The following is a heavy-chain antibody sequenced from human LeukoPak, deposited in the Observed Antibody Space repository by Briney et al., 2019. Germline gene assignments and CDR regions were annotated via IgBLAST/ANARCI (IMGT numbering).Heavy chain of an antibody. CDR3: ARDRYCSGGSCFGTVFDY. CDR2: IYYSGST. J-gene: IGHJ4*02. Sequence: PSETLSLTCTVSGGSISSSSYYWGWIRQPPGKGLEWIGSIYYSGSTYYNPSLKSRVTISVDTSKNQFSLKLSSVTAADTAVYYCARDRYCSGGSCFGTVFDYWGQGTLVTVSS. CDR1: GGSISSSSYY. V-gene: IGHV4-39*01. D-gene: IGHD2-15*01.